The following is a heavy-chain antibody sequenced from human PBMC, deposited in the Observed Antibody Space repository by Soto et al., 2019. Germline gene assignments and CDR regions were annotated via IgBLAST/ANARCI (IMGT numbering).Heavy chain of an antibody. Sequence: GESLKISCKGSGYSFTIYWIGWVRQMPGKGLEWMGIIYPGDPDTRYNPSFQGQVTISADKSISTAYLQWSSLKASDTAMYYCARRRARDDFWSGYYTGYGMDVWGQGTTVTVSS. J-gene: IGHJ6*02. CDR1: GYSFTIYW. CDR2: IYPGDPDT. V-gene: IGHV5-51*01. CDR3: ARRRARDDFWSGYYTGYGMDV. D-gene: IGHD3-3*01.